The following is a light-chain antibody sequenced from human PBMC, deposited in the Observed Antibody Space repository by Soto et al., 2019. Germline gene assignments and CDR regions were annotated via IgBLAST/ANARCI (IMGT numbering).Light chain of an antibody. J-gene: IGLJ1*01. CDR1: IDDVTAYYR. CDR3: SVYTRTSTYV. CDR2: DVS. V-gene: IGLV2-18*01. Sequence: QSALTQLPSVSRSPGQSVTISCSGTIDDVTAYYRVSWYQQTPGTAPKLMIYDVSNRASGVRDRFAGSRSGNTASLTISGLQAEDEGDYYCSVYTRTSTYVFGTGTKVTVL.